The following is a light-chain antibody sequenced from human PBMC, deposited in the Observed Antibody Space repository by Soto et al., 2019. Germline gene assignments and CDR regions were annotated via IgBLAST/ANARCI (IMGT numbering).Light chain of an antibody. V-gene: IGLV4-69*01. CDR2: LNRDGSH. Sequence: QLVLTQSPSASASLGASVKLTCTLSSGHSNYAIAWHQQQPEKGPRYLMKLNRDGSHSKGDGIPNRFSGSSSGAERYLTISSRQTEDVAVYYCQLWGTGIVIFGGGPRLTVL. CDR3: QLWGTGIVI. J-gene: IGLJ2*01. CDR1: SGHSNYA.